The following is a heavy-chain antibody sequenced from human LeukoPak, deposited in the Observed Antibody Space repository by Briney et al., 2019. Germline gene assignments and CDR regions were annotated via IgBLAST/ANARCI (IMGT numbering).Heavy chain of an antibody. CDR1: GYTFTSYD. Sequence: GASVKVSCKVSGYTFTSYDINWVRQATGQGLEWMGWMNPNSGDTGYAQKFQGRVTMTRNTSVSTAYMELSSLISEDTAVYFCASWYTSGWLPITRRWFDPWGQGTLVTVSS. CDR2: MNPNSGDT. CDR3: ASWYTSGWLPITRRWFDP. V-gene: IGHV1-8*01. J-gene: IGHJ5*02. D-gene: IGHD6-19*01.